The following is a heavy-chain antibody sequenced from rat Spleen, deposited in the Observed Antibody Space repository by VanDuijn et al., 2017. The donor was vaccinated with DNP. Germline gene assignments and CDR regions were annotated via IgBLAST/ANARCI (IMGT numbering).Heavy chain of an antibody. D-gene: IGHD3-2*01. CDR2: IIYDGSST. CDR1: GFTFSDSA. V-gene: IGHV5S10*01. Sequence: EVQLVESGGGVVQPGNSLKLSCAASGFTFSDSAMAWVRQSPKMGLEWVATIIYDGSSTYYRDSVKGRFTISRDNAKSTLYLQMDSLRSEDTATYYCATPTDWGQGVMVTVSS. J-gene: IGHJ2*01. CDR3: ATPTD.